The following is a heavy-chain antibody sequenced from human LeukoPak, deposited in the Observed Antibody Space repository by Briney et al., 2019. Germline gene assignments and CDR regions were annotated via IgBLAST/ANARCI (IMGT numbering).Heavy chain of an antibody. CDR2: IYYSGST. V-gene: IGHV4-39*01. CDR1: GGSISSSGYY. J-gene: IGHJ4*02. CDR3: ARQWHQLLYFDY. Sequence: SETLSLTCTVSGGSISSSGYYWGWIRQPPGKGLEWIGSIYYSGSTYYNPSLKSRVTISVDTSKNQFSLKLSSVTAADTAVYYCARQWHQLLYFDYWGQGTLVTVSS. D-gene: IGHD2-2*01.